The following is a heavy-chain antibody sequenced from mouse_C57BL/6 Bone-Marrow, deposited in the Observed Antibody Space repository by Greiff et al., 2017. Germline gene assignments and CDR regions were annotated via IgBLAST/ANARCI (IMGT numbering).Heavy chain of an antibody. J-gene: IGHJ2*01. V-gene: IGHV1-82*01. Sequence: VKLQQSGPELVKPGASVKISCKASGYAFSSSWMNWVKQRPGKGLEWIGRIYPGDGDTNYNGKFKGKATLTADKSSSTAYMQLSSLTSEDSAVYFCARLGYYWGQGTTLTVSS. CDR1: GYAFSSSW. D-gene: IGHD4-1*01. CDR3: ARLGYY. CDR2: IYPGDGDT.